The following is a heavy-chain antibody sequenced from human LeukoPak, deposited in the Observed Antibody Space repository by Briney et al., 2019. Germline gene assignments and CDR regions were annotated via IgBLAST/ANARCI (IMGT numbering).Heavy chain of an antibody. Sequence: GASVKVSCKASGYTFTGYYIHWVRQAPGQGLEWMGWISAYNGNTNYAQKLQGRVTMTTDTSTSTAYMELRSLRSDDTAVYYCARAIAVAPFDYWGQGTLVTVSS. J-gene: IGHJ4*02. CDR1: GYTFTGYY. CDR2: ISAYNGNT. V-gene: IGHV1-18*04. D-gene: IGHD6-19*01. CDR3: ARAIAVAPFDY.